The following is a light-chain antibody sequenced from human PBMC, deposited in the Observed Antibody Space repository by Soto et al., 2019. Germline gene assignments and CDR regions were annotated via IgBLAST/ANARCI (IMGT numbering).Light chain of an antibody. CDR2: GAS. CDR3: QQYGRSPDT. CDR1: HRVSSN. Sequence: EIVITQSPATLSVSPGERATLSRSASHRVSSNLAWYQQKPCQAPRLLIYGASTRATGIPDRFSGSGSGTDFTLTISRLEPEDFAVYYCQQYGRSPDTFGQGTKVDIK. V-gene: IGKV3-20*01. J-gene: IGKJ1*01.